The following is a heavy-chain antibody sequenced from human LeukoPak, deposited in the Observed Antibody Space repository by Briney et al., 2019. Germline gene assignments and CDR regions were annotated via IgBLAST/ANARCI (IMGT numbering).Heavy chain of an antibody. V-gene: IGHV4-39*07. J-gene: IGHJ4*02. D-gene: IGHD6-13*01. Sequence: SETLSLTCTVSGGSISSGDYYWSWIRQPPGKGLEWIGSFYFGGSNYYSPSLRSRVIISLDTSKNQFSLALNFVTAADTAMYYCASSHSATWYDDWGQGALVTVS. CDR1: GGSISSGDYY. CDR2: FYFGGSN. CDR3: ASSHSATWYDD.